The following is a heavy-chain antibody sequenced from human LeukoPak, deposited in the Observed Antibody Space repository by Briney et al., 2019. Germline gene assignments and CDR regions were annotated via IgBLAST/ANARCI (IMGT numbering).Heavy chain of an antibody. V-gene: IGHV2-5*01. CDR2: IYGNDDK. J-gene: IGHJ4*02. D-gene: IGHD6-19*01. Sequence: SGPTLVNPTQTLMLTCTFSGFSLTTSGVGVAWIRQPPGKALEWLALIYGNDDKHYSPSLKSRLTVTKDSSKDQVVLEMTDVDPVDTGTYYRAHRGSGSYDYWGQGTLVTVSS. CDR1: GFSLTTSGVG. CDR3: AHRGSGSYDY.